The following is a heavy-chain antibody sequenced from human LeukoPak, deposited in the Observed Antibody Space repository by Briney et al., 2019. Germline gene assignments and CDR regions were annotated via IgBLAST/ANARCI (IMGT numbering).Heavy chain of an antibody. CDR1: GYTFTGYY. V-gene: IGHV1-2*02. CDR2: INPNSGGT. D-gene: IGHD3-3*01. Sequence: ASVKVSCKASGYTFTGYYMHWVRQAPGQGLEWMGWINPNSGGTNYAQKFQGRVTMTRDTSISTAYMELSRLRSDDTAVYYCARIQGYDFWSGYYTPGEYWGQGTLVTVSS. CDR3: ARIQGYDFWSGYYTPGEY. J-gene: IGHJ4*02.